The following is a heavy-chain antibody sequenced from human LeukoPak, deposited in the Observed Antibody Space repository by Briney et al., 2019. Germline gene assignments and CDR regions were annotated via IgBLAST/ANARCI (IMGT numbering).Heavy chain of an antibody. J-gene: IGHJ3*02. CDR2: ISYDGSNK. Sequence: GGSLRLSCAASGFTFSSYGMHWVRQAPGKGLKWVAVISYDGSNKYYADSVKGRFTISRDNSKNTLYLQMNSLRAEDTAVYYCAKDPPAYSTTQSWSAFDIWGQGTMVTVSS. CDR3: AKDPPAYSTTQSWSAFDI. V-gene: IGHV3-30*18. D-gene: IGHD6-13*01. CDR1: GFTFSSYG.